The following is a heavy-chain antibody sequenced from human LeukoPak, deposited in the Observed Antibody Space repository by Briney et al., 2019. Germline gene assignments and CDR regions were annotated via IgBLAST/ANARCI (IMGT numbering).Heavy chain of an antibody. J-gene: IGHJ4*02. D-gene: IGHD2-2*01. CDR2: IYDTGSTNYNT. V-gene: IGHV4-59*08. CDR3: ARHYREFVVVPAAMRFDH. Sequence: SETLSLTCTVSGGSISSYYWSWIRQPPGKGLEWIANIYDTGSTNYNTNYNPSLKSRVTISLDTSKNQFSLKLSSVTAADTAVYYCARHYREFVVVPAAMRFDHWGQGTLVTVSS. CDR1: GGSISSYY.